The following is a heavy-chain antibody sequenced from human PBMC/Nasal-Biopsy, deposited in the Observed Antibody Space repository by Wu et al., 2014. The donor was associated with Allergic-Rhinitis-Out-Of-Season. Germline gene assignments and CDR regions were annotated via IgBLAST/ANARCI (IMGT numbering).Heavy chain of an antibody. V-gene: IGHV4-38-2*02. CDR3: ARHTGKLGYHYYMDV. Sequence: TLSLTCTVSGYSNTSGYYWGWIRQTPGKGLEWIGSIYRTGSTYYNPSLKSRVTISIDTSKNQFSLKLSSVTAADTAMYYCARHTGKLGYHYYMDVWGKGTTVTVSS. J-gene: IGHJ6*03. CDR2: IYRTGST. D-gene: IGHD7-27*01. CDR1: GYSNTSGYY.